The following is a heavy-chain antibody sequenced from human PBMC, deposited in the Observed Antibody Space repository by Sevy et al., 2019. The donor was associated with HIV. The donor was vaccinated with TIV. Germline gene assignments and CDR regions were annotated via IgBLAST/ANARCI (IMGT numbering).Heavy chain of an antibody. Sequence: LSLTCAASGFTFTNTWISWVRQAPGKGLEWVGRIKSKTDGGTGDYAAPVKGRFSISRDDSKNTLYLQMNSLKTEDTAGYYCTTGDPYNRYGYMRPYFFDYWGQGTLVTVSS. D-gene: IGHD5-18*01. V-gene: IGHV3-15*01. CDR1: GFTFTNTW. CDR2: IKSKTDGGTG. J-gene: IGHJ4*02. CDR3: TTGDPYNRYGYMRPYFFDY.